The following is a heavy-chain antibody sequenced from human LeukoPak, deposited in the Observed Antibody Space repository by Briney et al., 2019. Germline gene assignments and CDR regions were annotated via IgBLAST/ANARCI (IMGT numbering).Heavy chain of an antibody. V-gene: IGHV3-21*01. D-gene: IGHD3-22*01. Sequence: PMGSLRLSCAASGFTFSSYSMNWVRQAPGKGLEWVSSIGGRNGYIYYANSVKGRFTISRDNAKNSLYLQMNGLRAEDTAVYYCARTAIGYSDSSGYYFDYWGQGTLVTVSS. J-gene: IGHJ4*02. CDR2: IGGRNGYI. CDR3: ARTAIGYSDSSGYYFDY. CDR1: GFTFSSYS.